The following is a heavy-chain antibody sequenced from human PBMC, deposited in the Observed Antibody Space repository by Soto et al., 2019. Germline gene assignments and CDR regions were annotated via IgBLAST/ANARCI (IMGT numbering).Heavy chain of an antibody. CDR1: GFTFSSYG. CDR2: ISYDGSDK. D-gene: IGHD5-12*01. CDR3: AKGQIVATGRGYYGMDV. V-gene: IGHV3-30*18. Sequence: QVQLVESGGGVVQPGRSLRLSCAASGFTFSSYGMHWVRQAPGKGLEWVAVISYDGSDKYYADSVKGRFTISRDNSKNTLYLQMNFLRVEDTAIYYCAKGQIVATGRGYYGMDVWGQGTTVTVSS. J-gene: IGHJ6*02.